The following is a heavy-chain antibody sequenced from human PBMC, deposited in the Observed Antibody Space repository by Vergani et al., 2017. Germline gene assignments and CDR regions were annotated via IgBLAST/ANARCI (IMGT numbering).Heavy chain of an antibody. CDR1: GGSFSGYY. CDR3: ARGRRGVVVVAANGMDV. Sequence: QVQLQQWGAGLLKPSETLSLTCAVYGGSFSGYYWSWIRQPPGKGLEWIGEINHSGSTNYNPSLKSRVTISVDTSKNQFSLKLSSVTAADTAVYYCARGRRGVVVVAANGMDVWGQGTTVTVSS. J-gene: IGHJ6*02. CDR2: INHSGST. V-gene: IGHV4-34*01. D-gene: IGHD2-15*01.